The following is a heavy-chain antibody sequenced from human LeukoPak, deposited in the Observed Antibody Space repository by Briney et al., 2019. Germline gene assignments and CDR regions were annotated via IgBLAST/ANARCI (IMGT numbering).Heavy chain of an antibody. Sequence: PGGSLRLSCAASGFTFSNFAMHWVRQAPGKGLEWVSGISWNSGSIGYADSVKGRFTISRDNAKNSLYLQMNSLRAEDTALYYCAKGYSSSWYYLDYWGQGTLVTVSS. CDR2: ISWNSGSI. D-gene: IGHD6-13*01. V-gene: IGHV3-9*01. J-gene: IGHJ4*02. CDR3: AKGYSSSWYYLDY. CDR1: GFTFSNFA.